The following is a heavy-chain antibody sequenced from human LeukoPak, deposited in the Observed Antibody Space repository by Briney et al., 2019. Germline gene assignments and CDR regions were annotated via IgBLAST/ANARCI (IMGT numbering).Heavy chain of an antibody. Sequence: SETLSLTCTVSGDPMSSFYWSWIRQPPGKGLEWIGYIYSSGSTNYNPSLKSRVTISVDTSKKQFSLKLTSVTAADTAVYYCARVEDGYWKLDYWGQGTLVTVSS. D-gene: IGHD5-24*01. CDR3: ARVEDGYWKLDY. J-gene: IGHJ4*02. CDR2: IYSSGST. V-gene: IGHV4-59*01. CDR1: GDPMSSFY.